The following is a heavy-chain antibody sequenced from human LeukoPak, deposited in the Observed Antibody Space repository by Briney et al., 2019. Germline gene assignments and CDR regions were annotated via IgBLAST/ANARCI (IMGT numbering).Heavy chain of an antibody. Sequence: GGSLRLSCAASGFTFSSSGMHWVRQAPGKGLEWVAVISYDGSNKYYADSVKGRFTISRDNSKNTLYLQMNSLRAEDTAVYYCARDRGIVLDYWGQGTLVTVSS. CDR3: ARDRGIVLDY. J-gene: IGHJ4*02. D-gene: IGHD1-26*01. CDR1: GFTFSSSG. V-gene: IGHV3-30*06. CDR2: ISYDGSNK.